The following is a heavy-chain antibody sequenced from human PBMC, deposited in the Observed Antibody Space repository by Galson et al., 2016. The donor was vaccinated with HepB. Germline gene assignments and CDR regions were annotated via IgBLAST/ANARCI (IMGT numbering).Heavy chain of an antibody. Sequence: TLSLTCTVSGGSISSLGHYWTWIRQNPEKGLQWIGYMYYNGNAHYNPSLKSRVIISIDTSKNQFSLKLSSVTAADTAVYFCARSNYHDTSRAFDIWGQGTVITVSS. CDR2: MYYNGNA. V-gene: IGHV4-31*03. D-gene: IGHD3-22*01. CDR1: GGSISSLGHY. CDR3: ARSNYHDTSRAFDI. J-gene: IGHJ3*02.